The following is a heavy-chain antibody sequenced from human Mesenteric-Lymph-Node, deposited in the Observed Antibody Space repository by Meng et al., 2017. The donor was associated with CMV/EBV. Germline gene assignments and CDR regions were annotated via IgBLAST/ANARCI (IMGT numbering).Heavy chain of an antibody. CDR3: ARERGWAGMDV. CDR1: GYTFTGYY. V-gene: IGHV1-2*02. D-gene: IGHD3-16*01. CDR2: INPNSGST. Sequence: ASVQVSCEASGYTFTGYYMHWVRQAPGQGLEWMGWINPNSGSTNYAQKLQGRVTMTRDTSISTAYMELSRLRSDDTAVYYCARERGWAGMDVWGQGTTVTVSS. J-gene: IGHJ6*02.